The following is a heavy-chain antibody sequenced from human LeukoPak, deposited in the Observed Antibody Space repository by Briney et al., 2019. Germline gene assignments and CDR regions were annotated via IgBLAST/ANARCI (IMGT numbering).Heavy chain of an antibody. CDR3: ARLRGYTDGNPGY. J-gene: IGHJ4*02. D-gene: IGHD5-12*01. V-gene: IGHV4-39*01. Sequence: KSSETLSLTCTVSGGSISSSSSYYWGWIRQPPGKGLEWIGSIYYTGDTYYNSSLKSRVTISVDTSKNQFSLKLSSVTAADTALYDCARLRGYTDGNPGYWGQGSLVTVSS. CDR2: IYYTGDT. CDR1: GGSISSSSSYY.